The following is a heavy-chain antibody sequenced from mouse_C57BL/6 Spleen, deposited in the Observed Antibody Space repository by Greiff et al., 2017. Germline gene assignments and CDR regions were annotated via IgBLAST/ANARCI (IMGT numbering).Heavy chain of an antibody. D-gene: IGHD2-1*01. CDR2: IRLKSDNYAT. Sequence: EVKLMESGGGLVQPGGSMKLSCVASGFTFSNYWMNWVRQSPEKGLEWVAQIRLKSDNYATHYAESVKGRFTISRDDSKSSVYLQMNNLRAEDTGIYYCTVDGNYVGYWGQGTTLTVSS. CDR1: GFTFSNYW. CDR3: TVDGNYVGY. J-gene: IGHJ2*01. V-gene: IGHV6-3*01.